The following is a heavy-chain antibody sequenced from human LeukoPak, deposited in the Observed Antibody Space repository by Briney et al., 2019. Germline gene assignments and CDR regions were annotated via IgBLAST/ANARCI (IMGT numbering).Heavy chain of an antibody. CDR1: GGSISSSSYY. CDR2: IYYSGST. CDR3: AAYSGSYRWFDP. D-gene: IGHD1-26*01. J-gene: IGHJ5*02. Sequence: SETLSLTCTVSGGSISSSSYYWGWIRRPPGKGLEWIGSIYYSGSTYYNPSLKSRVTISVDTSKNQFSLKLSSVTAADTAVYYCAAYSGSYRWFDPWGQGTLVTVSS. V-gene: IGHV4-39*01.